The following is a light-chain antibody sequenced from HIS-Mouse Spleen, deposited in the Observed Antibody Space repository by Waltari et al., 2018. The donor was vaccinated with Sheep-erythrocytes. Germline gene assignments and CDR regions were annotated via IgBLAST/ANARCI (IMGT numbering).Light chain of an antibody. J-gene: IGKJ1*01. V-gene: IGKV1D-13*01. CDR2: DAS. CDR1: QGISSA. Sequence: AIQLLQPPSSLSASVGDRVTITCRASQGISSALAWYQQKPGKAPKLLIYDASSLESGVPSRFSGSGSGTDFTLTISSLQPEDFATYYCQQFNNYPRTFGQGTKVEIK. CDR3: QQFNNYPRT.